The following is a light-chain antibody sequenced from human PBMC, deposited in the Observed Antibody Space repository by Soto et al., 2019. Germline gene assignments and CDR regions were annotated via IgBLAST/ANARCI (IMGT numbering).Light chain of an antibody. J-gene: IGKJ4*01. Sequence: DIQMTQSPSSLSASVGDRVTITCRASQSISSYLNWYQQKPGKAPKLLIYAASSLQSGVPSRFSGSGSGTDFTLTISSLQPEDSATYYCQQASSFPLTFDGGTKVHIK. CDR2: AAS. CDR1: QSISSY. V-gene: IGKV1-39*01. CDR3: QQASSFPLT.